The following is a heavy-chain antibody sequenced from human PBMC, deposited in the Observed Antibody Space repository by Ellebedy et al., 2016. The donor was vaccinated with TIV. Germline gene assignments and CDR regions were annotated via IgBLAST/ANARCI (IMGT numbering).Heavy chain of an antibody. V-gene: IGHV3-30-3*01. Sequence: GESLKISCAASGFTVSSYAMHWVRQAPGKGLEWVAVISYDGSNKYYADSVKGRFTISRDNSKNTLYLQMNSLRAEDTAVYYCARGSYCSGGSCYHLLSFDYWGQGTLVTVSS. CDR1: GFTVSSYA. J-gene: IGHJ4*02. D-gene: IGHD2-15*01. CDR3: ARGSYCSGGSCYHLLSFDY. CDR2: ISYDGSNK.